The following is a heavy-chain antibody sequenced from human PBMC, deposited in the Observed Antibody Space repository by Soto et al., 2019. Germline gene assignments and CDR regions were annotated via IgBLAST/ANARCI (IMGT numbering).Heavy chain of an antibody. Sequence: QVQLQESGPGLVKPSQTLSLTCTVSGGSISSGGYYWSWIRQHPGKGLEWIGYIYNSGSTYYNPSLQSRGTISADTSKNQFSLQLSSVTGADTAVYFCARDAAPWSKGTQVTVSS. CDR2: IYNSGST. V-gene: IGHV4-31*03. CDR3: ARDAAP. D-gene: IGHD6-25*01. CDR1: GGSISSGGYY. J-gene: IGHJ5*02.